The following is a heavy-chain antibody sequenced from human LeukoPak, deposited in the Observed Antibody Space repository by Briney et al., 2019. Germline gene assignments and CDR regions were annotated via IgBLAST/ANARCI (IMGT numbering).Heavy chain of an antibody. CDR1: GFTFSSYG. V-gene: IGHV3-30*02. Sequence: GGSLRLSCAASGFTFSSYGMHWVRQAPGKGLEWVAFIRCDGSNKYYADSVKGRFTISRDNSKNTLYLQMNSLRAEDTAVYYCAKASRWSHAFDIWGQGTMVTVSS. CDR3: AKASRWSHAFDI. D-gene: IGHD4-23*01. CDR2: IRCDGSNK. J-gene: IGHJ3*02.